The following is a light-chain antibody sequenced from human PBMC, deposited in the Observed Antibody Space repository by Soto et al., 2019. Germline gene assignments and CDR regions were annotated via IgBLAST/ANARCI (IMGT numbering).Light chain of an antibody. J-gene: IGLJ2*01. Sequence: HSVLTQPPSASGTPGQRVTISCSGGSSNIGSNTVNWYQQLPGTAPKLLFYSNNQRPSGVPDRFSGSRSGTSASLAISGLQSEDEADYYCAAWDDRLNGVVFGGGTKLTVL. CDR3: AAWDDRLNGVV. CDR1: SSNIGSNT. CDR2: SNN. V-gene: IGLV1-44*01.